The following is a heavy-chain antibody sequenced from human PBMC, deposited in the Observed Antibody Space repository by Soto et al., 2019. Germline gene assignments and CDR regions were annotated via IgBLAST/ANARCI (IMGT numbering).Heavy chain of an antibody. CDR2: INPSGGST. Sequence: ASVKVSCKASGYTFTSYYMHWVRQAPGQGLEWMGIINPSGGSTSYAQKFQGRVTMTRDTSTSTVYMALSSLRSEDTAVYYCASVYSGYGGVAGPHYYYGMDVWGQGTTVTVSS. V-gene: IGHV1-46*01. CDR3: ASVYSGYGGVAGPHYYYGMDV. J-gene: IGHJ6*02. D-gene: IGHD5-12*01. CDR1: GYTFTSYY.